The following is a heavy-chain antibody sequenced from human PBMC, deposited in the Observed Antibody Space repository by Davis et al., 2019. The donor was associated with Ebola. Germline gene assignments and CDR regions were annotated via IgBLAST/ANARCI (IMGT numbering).Heavy chain of an antibody. J-gene: IGHJ4*02. CDR1: GYIFTGYY. Sequence: ASVKVSCKASGYIFTGYYMHWVRQAPGQGLEWMGWINPNSGGTNYPQKFQGRVTMTRDTSISTAYMELRRLRSDDTAMYYCAATSDYYFDYWGQGTLVTVSS. CDR2: INPNSGGT. V-gene: IGHV1-2*02. CDR3: AATSDYYFDY.